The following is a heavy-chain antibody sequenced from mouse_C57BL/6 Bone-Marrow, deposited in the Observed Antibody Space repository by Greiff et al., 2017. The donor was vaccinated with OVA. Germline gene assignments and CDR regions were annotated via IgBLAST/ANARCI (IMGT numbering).Heavy chain of an antibody. Sequence: VQLQQSGPELVKPGASVKISCKASGYTFTDYYINWVKQRPGQGLEWIGWIFPGSGSTYYNEKFKGKATLTVDKSSSTASMLLSSLTSEDSAVYFCARCYVSSYDYWGQGTTLTVSS. CDR3: ARCYVSSYDY. J-gene: IGHJ2*01. V-gene: IGHV1-75*01. CDR1: GYTFTDYY. D-gene: IGHD1-1*01. CDR2: IFPGSGST.